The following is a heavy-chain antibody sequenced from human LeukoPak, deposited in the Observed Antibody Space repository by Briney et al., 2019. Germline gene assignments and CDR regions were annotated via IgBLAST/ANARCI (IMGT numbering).Heavy chain of an antibody. CDR3: AREGYGDYALDY. Sequence: PGGSLRLSCAASGFTFSTYAMTWVRQAPGQGLEWVSGISEGGANTYYADSVKGRFTISRDNAKDSVYLQMNSVRDEDTAVYYCAREGYGDYALDYWGQGTLVTVSS. D-gene: IGHD4-17*01. V-gene: IGHV3-23*01. CDR2: ISEGGANT. J-gene: IGHJ4*02. CDR1: GFTFSTYA.